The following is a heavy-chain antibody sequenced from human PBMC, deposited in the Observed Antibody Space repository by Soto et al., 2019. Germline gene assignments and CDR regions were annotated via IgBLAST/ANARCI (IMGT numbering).Heavy chain of an antibody. Sequence: SETLSLTCTVSGGSISSGGYYWSWIRQHPGKGLEWIGYIYYSGSTYYNPSLKSRVTISVDTSKNQFSLKLSSVTAADTAVYYCARGSSWYTFDYWGQGTLVTVSS. CDR3: ARGSSWYTFDY. D-gene: IGHD6-13*01. V-gene: IGHV4-31*03. J-gene: IGHJ4*02. CDR2: IYYSGST. CDR1: GGSISSGGYY.